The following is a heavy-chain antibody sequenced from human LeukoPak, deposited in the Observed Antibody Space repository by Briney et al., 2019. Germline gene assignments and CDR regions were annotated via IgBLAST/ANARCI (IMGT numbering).Heavy chain of an antibody. CDR3: ARLSAMGDFDC. V-gene: IGHV3-48*01. Sequence: GGSLRLSCAASGFSFSSYSMNWVRQAPGKGLEWVSYISASSSTIYYADSVRGRFTISRDNAKNSLYLQMNSLRVEDTADYFCARLSAMGDFDCWGQGTLVTVSS. CDR1: GFSFSSYS. D-gene: IGHD1-26*01. CDR2: ISASSSTI. J-gene: IGHJ4*02.